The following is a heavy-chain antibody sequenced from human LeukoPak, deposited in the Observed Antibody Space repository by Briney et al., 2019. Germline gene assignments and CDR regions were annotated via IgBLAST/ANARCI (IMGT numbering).Heavy chain of an antibody. Sequence: GGSLRLSCAASGFTFSSSWMDWVRQAPGKGLEWVANIKEDGSQKYYMDSVKGRFTVSRDNAKNSVYLQMNSLRAEDTAVYSCTTDPQWPPSGWGQGTLVTVSS. V-gene: IGHV3-7*03. CDR1: GFTFSSSW. J-gene: IGHJ4*02. CDR2: IKEDGSQK. D-gene: IGHD6-19*01. CDR3: TTDPQWPPSG.